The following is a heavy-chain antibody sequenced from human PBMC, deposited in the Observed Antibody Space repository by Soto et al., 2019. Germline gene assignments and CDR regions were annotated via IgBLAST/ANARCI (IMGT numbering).Heavy chain of an antibody. CDR2: IDYNGVT. Sequence: SETLSLTCSVSGASISSRDYYWGWIRQTPGKGLEWIGNIDYNGVTYYNPSLKSRVTVSKDTSKNQFSLKVASVTAADTAIYYCGRVVIGTIRHTDSDYRGQGTQVTVSS. CDR1: GASISSRDYY. CDR3: GRVVIGTIRHTDSDY. J-gene: IGHJ4*02. D-gene: IGHD2-21*01. V-gene: IGHV4-39*01.